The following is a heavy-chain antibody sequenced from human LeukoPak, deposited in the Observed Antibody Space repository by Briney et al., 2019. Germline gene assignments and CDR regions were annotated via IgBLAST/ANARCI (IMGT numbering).Heavy chain of an antibody. D-gene: IGHD1-1*01. J-gene: IGHJ5*02. V-gene: IGHV4-39*01. Sequence: SETLSLTCTVSGGSISGSSYNCVWIRQPPGKGLEWIGTIYYSGSTYYNPSLKSRVTVSVDTSKNQFSLNLGSVTAAETAVYYCARRTATGRFDPWGQGTLVTVSS. CDR3: ARRTATGRFDP. CDR1: GGSISGSSYN. CDR2: IYYSGST.